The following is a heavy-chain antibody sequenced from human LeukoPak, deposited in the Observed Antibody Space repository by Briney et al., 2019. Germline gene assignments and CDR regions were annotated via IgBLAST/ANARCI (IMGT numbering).Heavy chain of an antibody. V-gene: IGHV1-2*02. J-gene: IGHJ5*02. CDR2: INPNSGGT. D-gene: IGHD2-2*01. CDR1: GYTFTGYY. Sequence: ASVKVSCKASGYTFTGYYMHWVRQAPGQGLEWMGWINPNSGGTNYAQKFQGRVTMTRDTSISTAYMGLSRLRSDDTAVYYCARGYCSSTSYYWFDPWGQGTLVTVSS. CDR3: ARGYCSSTSYYWFDP.